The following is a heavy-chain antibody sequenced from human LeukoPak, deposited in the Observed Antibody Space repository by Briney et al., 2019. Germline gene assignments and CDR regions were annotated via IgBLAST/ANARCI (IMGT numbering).Heavy chain of an antibody. D-gene: IGHD3-10*01. V-gene: IGHV3-66*01. J-gene: IGHJ4*02. CDR3: ARWWYYYGSGSYLDY. CDR1: GFTVSSNY. Sequence: GGSLRLSCAASGFTVSSNYMTWVRQAPGKGLEWVSIIYSGGSTYYADSVRDRFTISRDNSKNTLYLQMNSLRAEDTAVYYCARWWYYYGSGSYLDYWGQGTLVTVSS. CDR2: IYSGGST.